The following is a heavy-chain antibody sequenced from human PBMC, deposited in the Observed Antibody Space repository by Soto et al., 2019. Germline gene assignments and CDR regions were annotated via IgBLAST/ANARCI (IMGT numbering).Heavy chain of an antibody. J-gene: IGHJ3*02. V-gene: IGHV4-59*01. CDR2: IHNNGYT. D-gene: IGHD2-21*01. Sequence: QVQLQESGPGLVKPSETLSLSCTVSGGSIGADYWSWIRQSPGKGLEWIGPIHNNGYTNYNPSLKSRVTISVHTSKNQFSLKLTSVTAADTARYYCARERVIYAFDIWGQWTMVTVSS. CDR1: GGSIGADY. CDR3: ARERVIYAFDI.